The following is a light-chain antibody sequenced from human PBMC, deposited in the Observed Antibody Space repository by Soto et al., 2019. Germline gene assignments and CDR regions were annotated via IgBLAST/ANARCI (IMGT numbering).Light chain of an antibody. V-gene: IGKV3-11*01. CDR1: QSVSSY. J-gene: IGKJ1*01. CDR3: QQRINWPVT. CDR2: DAS. Sequence: EIVLTQSPATLSLSPGEGATLSCRASQSVSSYLAWYQQKPGQAPRLLIYDASNRATGIPARFSGSGSGTDFTLTISSLEPEDFAVYYCQQRINWPVTFGLGTKVEV.